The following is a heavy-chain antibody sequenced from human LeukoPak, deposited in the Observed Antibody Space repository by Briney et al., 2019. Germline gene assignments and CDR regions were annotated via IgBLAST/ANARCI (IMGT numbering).Heavy chain of an antibody. Sequence: SETLSLTCAVYGGSFSGYYWSWIRQPPGKGLEWIGEINHSGSTNYNPSLKSRVTMTRDTSISTAYMELSRLRSDDTAVYYCARVARVLRFLEWFKYGMDVWGQGTTVTVSS. V-gene: IGHV4-34*10. J-gene: IGHJ6*02. CDR3: ARVARVLRFLEWFKYGMDV. CDR2: INHSGST. D-gene: IGHD3-3*01. CDR1: GGSFSGYY.